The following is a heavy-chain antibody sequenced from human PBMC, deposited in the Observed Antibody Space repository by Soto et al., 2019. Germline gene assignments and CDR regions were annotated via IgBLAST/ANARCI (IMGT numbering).Heavy chain of an antibody. CDR3: VKGGYNTAWPPFDH. D-gene: IGHD6-25*01. J-gene: IGHJ4*01. CDR1: RFRFSAYG. Sequence: QVKLVESGGAVVQSGRSLRLSCTASRFRFSAYGMHWVRQAPGKGLEWVALISDDGKTQFFTDSVEGRFTISRDNSRNTLYLQMNSLRPEDTAVYYCVKGGYNTAWPPFDHWGHGTRVTVSS. V-gene: IGHV3-30*18. CDR2: ISDDGKTQ.